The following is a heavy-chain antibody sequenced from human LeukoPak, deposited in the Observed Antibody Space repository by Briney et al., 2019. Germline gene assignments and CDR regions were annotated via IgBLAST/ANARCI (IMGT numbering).Heavy chain of an antibody. CDR3: ARDTDGELLDYYYGMDV. J-gene: IGHJ6*02. D-gene: IGHD3-10*01. CDR1: GFTFSSYA. V-gene: IGHV3-30-3*01. Sequence: GGALRLSCAASGFTFSSYAMHWVRQAPGKGLGGVAVISYDGSNKYYADAVKGRFTISRDNSKNTLYLQMNSLRAEDTAVYYCARDTDGELLDYYYGMDVWGQGTTVTVSS. CDR2: ISYDGSNK.